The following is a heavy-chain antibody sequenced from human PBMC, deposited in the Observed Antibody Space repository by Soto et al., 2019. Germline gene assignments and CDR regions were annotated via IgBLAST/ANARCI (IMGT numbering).Heavy chain of an antibody. J-gene: IGHJ4*02. D-gene: IGHD2-15*01. CDR2: ISYDGSNK. Sequence: GGSLRLSCAASGFTFSSYGMHWVRQAPGKGLEWVAVISYDGSNKYYADSVKGRFTISRDNSKNTLYLQMNSLRAEDTAVYYCAKDIDRDIVTDYWDQGTLVTVSA. V-gene: IGHV3-30*18. CDR1: GFTFSSYG. CDR3: AKDIDRDIVTDY.